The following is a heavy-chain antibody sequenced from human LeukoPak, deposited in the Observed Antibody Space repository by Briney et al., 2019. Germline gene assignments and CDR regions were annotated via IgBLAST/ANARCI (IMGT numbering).Heavy chain of an antibody. V-gene: IGHV1-2*02. J-gene: IGHJ4*02. Sequence: ASVKVSCKASGYTFTGYYMHWVRQAPGQGLEWMGWINPNSGGTNYAQKFQGRVTMTRDTSISTAYMELSRLRSDDTAVYYCARVGDGYIYYFDYWGQGTLVTVSS. CDR1: GYTFTGYY. D-gene: IGHD5-24*01. CDR2: INPNSGGT. CDR3: ARVGDGYIYYFDY.